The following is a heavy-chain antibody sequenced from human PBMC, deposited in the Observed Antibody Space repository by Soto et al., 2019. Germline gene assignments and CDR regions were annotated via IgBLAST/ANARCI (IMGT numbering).Heavy chain of an antibody. CDR3: ARDRISSNLGGSYFDY. V-gene: IGHV1-18*01. Sequence: GASVKVSCKASGGTFSSYTISWVRQAPGQGLEWMGRISAIIGKANYAQKLQGRVTMTTDTSTSTAYMELRSLRSDDTAVYYCARDRISSNLGGSYFDYWGQGTLVTVSS. CDR1: GGTFSSYT. D-gene: IGHD6-13*01. J-gene: IGHJ4*02. CDR2: ISAIIGKA.